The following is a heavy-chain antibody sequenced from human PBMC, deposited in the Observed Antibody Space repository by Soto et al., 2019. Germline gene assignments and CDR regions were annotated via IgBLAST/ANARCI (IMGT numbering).Heavy chain of an antibody. CDR3: AKNRVPLN. Sequence: PSETLSLTCTVSGGSLYNFYWSWSRQSPGKGLKWIGYVDNSGNTNYNPSLKSRVTISIEMSKSQFSLRLTSLTTADTAIYYCAKNRVPLNWGQGALVTVSS. V-gene: IGHV4-59*01. CDR2: VDNSGNT. CDR1: GGSLYNFY. J-gene: IGHJ4*02.